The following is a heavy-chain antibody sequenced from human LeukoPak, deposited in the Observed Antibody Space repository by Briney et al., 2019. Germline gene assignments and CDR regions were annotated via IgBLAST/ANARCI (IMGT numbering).Heavy chain of an antibody. CDR2: IIPMLGKT. V-gene: IGHV1-69*04. J-gene: IGHJ4*02. CDR1: GGIFDNYA. D-gene: IGHD2-2*01. CDR3: ARGLFGGFAAAPFDH. Sequence: ASVKVSCKASGGIFDNYAVSWVREAPGLGLEWMGRIIPMLGKTNSAQKFQDRVTFTADKSTGTAYMELTHLRPDDTAVYFCARGLFGGFAAAPFDHWGQGTLVTVSP.